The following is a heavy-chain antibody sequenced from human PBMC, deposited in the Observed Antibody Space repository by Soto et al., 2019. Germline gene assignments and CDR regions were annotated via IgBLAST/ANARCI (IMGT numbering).Heavy chain of an antibody. D-gene: IGHD3-9*01. Sequence: GGSLRLSCAASGFTFSSYGMHWVRQAPGKGLEWVAVIWYDGSNKYYADSVKGRFTISRDNSKNTLYLQMNSLRAEDTAVYYCARVDDILTGYDYWSQGTLVTVSS. CDR1: GFTFSSYG. CDR3: ARVDDILTGYDY. J-gene: IGHJ4*02. V-gene: IGHV3-33*01. CDR2: IWYDGSNK.